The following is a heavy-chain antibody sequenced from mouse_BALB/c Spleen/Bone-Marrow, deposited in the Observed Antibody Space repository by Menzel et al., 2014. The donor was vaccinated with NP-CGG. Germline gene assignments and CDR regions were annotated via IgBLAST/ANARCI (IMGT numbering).Heavy chain of an antibody. J-gene: IGHJ4*01. CDR2: IHYSGKT. V-gene: IGHV3-1*02. Sequence: EVKLMESGPDLVKPSQSLSLTCTVTGYSITSGYSWHWIRQFPGNKLEWMGYIHYSGKTNYNPSLKSRISIIRDTSKNQFFLQLISVTTEDTATYYCTRGDYGSYGAMDCWGQGTSVTVSS. D-gene: IGHD2-1*01. CDR3: TRGDYGSYGAMDC. CDR1: GYSITSGYS.